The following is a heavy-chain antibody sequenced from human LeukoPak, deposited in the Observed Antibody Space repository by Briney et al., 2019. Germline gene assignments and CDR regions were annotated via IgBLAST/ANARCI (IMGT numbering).Heavy chain of an antibody. V-gene: IGHV4-38-2*02. CDR2: IYHSGST. J-gene: IGHJ5*02. CDR1: GYSISSGYY. Sequence: PSETLSLTCTVSGYSISSGYYWGWIRQPPGKGLEWIGSIYHSGSTYYNPSLKSRVTISVDTSKNQFSLKLSSVTAADTAVYYCARQSLKYQLATGNWFDPWGQGTLVTVSS. CDR3: ARQSLKYQLATGNWFDP. D-gene: IGHD2-2*01.